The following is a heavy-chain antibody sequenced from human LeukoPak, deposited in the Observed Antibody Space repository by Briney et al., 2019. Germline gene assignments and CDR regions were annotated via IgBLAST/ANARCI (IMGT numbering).Heavy chain of an antibody. CDR2: INANSGGT. J-gene: IGHJ5*02. CDR3: ARVWVNDYGEYNWFDP. Sequence: ASVKVSRKSSGDTFSGYYLHWVRQAPGQGLEWMGWINANSGGTNYAQKFQGRVTMTRDTSISTAYMELSRLRSDDTAVYYCARVWVNDYGEYNWFDPWGQGTLVTVSS. V-gene: IGHV1-2*02. CDR1: GDTFSGYY. D-gene: IGHD4-17*01.